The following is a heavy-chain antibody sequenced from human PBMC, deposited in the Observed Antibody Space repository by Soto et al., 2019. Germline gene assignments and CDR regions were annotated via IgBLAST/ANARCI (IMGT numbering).Heavy chain of an antibody. Sequence: GASVKVSCKASGFTFTSSAVQWVRQARGQRLEWIGWIVVGSGNTNYAQKFQERVTITRDMSTSTAYMELSSLRSEDTAVYYCAAPALSSSWPGEFDYWGQGTLVTVSS. V-gene: IGHV1-58*01. CDR3: AAPALSSSWPGEFDY. D-gene: IGHD6-13*01. J-gene: IGHJ4*02. CDR1: GFTFTSSA. CDR2: IVVGSGNT.